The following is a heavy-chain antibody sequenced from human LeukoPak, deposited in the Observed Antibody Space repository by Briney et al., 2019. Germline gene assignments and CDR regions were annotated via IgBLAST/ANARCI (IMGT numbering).Heavy chain of an antibody. CDR2: IIPIFGTA. CDR3: ARDAGSGNWFDP. V-gene: IGHV1-69*05. D-gene: IGHD2-15*01. Sequence: SVKVSCKASGGTFSSYAISWVRQAPGQGLEWMGGIIPIFGTANYAQKFQGRVTITTDESTSTAYMELSSLKSEDTAVYYCARDAGSGNWFDPWGQGTLVTVYS. CDR1: GGTFSSYA. J-gene: IGHJ5*02.